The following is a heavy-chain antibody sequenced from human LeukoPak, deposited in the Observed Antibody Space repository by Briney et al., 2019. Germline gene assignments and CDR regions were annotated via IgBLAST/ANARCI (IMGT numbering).Heavy chain of an antibody. D-gene: IGHD3-22*01. CDR1: GYTLTELS. J-gene: IGHJ4*02. CDR3: ATGLYYYDSSGYHDY. V-gene: IGHV1-24*01. CDR2: FDPEDGET. Sequence: GASVTVSCKVSGYTLTELSMHWVRQAPGKGLEWMGGFDPEDGETIYAQKFQGRVTMTEDTSTDTAYMELSSLRSEDTAVYYCATGLYYYDSSGYHDYWGQGTLVTVSS.